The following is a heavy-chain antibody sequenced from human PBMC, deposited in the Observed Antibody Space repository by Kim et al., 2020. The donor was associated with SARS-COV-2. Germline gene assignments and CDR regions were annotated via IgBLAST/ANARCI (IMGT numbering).Heavy chain of an antibody. D-gene: IGHD3-10*01. CDR3: AKEMAVGLSTMAY. CDR1: GFSFSNFP. CDR2: ISASGGHT. Sequence: GVLRLSCAASGFSFSNFPMSWVRQAPGKGLEWVSGISASGGHTYYTASVRGRLTVSRDNSENTLFLQMSSLGVDDTAVYYCAKEMAVGLSTMAYWGQG. J-gene: IGHJ4*02. V-gene: IGHV3-23*01.